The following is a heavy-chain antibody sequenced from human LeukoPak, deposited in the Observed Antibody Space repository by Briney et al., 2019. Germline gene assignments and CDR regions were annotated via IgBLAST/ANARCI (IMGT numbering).Heavy chain of an antibody. Sequence: QPGGSLRLSCAVSGFIFSDFSMSWVRQAPGKGLEWVAKMNEYGSEIFYVDSVKGRFTISRDNAKNSLYLQMNSLRAEDTAVYYCARGRLSVEGRSTYYDFWSGPETWYFDYWGQGTLVTVSS. V-gene: IGHV3-7*01. CDR3: ARGRLSVEGRSTYYDFWSGPETWYFDY. CDR2: MNEYGSEI. D-gene: IGHD3-3*01. J-gene: IGHJ4*02. CDR1: GFIFSDFS.